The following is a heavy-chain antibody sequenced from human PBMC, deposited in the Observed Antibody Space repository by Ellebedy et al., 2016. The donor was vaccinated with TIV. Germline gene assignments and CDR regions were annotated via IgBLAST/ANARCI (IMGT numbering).Heavy chain of an antibody. CDR1: GYTFSSYA. D-gene: IGHD3-10*01. J-gene: IGHJ4*02. CDR2: ISYDGSNK. Sequence: GESLKISCAASGYTFSSYAMHWVRQVPGKGLEWVAVISYDGSNKYYADSVKGRFTISRDNSKNTLYLQMNSLRAEDTAVYYCARVGYYGSGSYNWGQGTLVTVSS. CDR3: ARVGYYGSGSYN. V-gene: IGHV3-30-3*01.